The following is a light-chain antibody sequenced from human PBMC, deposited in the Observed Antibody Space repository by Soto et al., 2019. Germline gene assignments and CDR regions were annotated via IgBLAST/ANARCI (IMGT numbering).Light chain of an antibody. CDR3: SSYAGRNNFG. V-gene: IGLV2-8*01. CDR2: EVS. J-gene: IGLJ3*02. CDR1: SSDVGGYNY. Sequence: QSALTQPPSASGSPGQSVTISCTGTSSDVGGYNYVSWYQQHPGKAPKHMIYEVSKRPSGVPDRFSGSKSGNTASLTVSGLQAEDEADYYCSSYAGRNNFGFGGGTKVTVL.